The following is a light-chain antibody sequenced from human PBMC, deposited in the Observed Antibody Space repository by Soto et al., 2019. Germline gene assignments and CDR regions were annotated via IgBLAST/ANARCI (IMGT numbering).Light chain of an antibody. J-gene: IGKJ2*01. CDR3: MQALQTPYT. CDR2: LGS. Sequence: DIVMTQSPLSLPVTSGEPASISCRSSQSLLHGNGYNYLEWYLQKPGQSPQLLIYLGSNRASGVPDRCSGSGSGTDFTLKISRVEAEDVGIYYCMQALQTPYTFGQGTKVEV. CDR1: QSLLHGNGYNY. V-gene: IGKV2-28*01.